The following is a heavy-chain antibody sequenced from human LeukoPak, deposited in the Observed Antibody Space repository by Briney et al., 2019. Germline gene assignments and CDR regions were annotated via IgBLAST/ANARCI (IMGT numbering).Heavy chain of an antibody. CDR3: AKDSGSYGVYFQH. D-gene: IGHD1-26*01. CDR2: ISYDGSNK. Sequence: GGSLRLSCAASGFTFSSYAMHWVRQAPGKGLEWVAVISYDGSNKYYADSVKGRFTISRDNSKNTLYLQMNSLRAEDTAVYYCAKDSGSYGVYFQHWGQGTLVTVSS. V-gene: IGHV3-30-3*01. J-gene: IGHJ1*01. CDR1: GFTFSSYA.